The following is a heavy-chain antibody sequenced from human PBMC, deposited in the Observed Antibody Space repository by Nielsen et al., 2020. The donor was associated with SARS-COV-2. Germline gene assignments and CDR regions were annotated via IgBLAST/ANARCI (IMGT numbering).Heavy chain of an antibody. CDR3: ARDWIGPAAIFPREYYYYYYGMDV. CDR1: GYTFTSNG. CDR2: ISTHKGKT. Sequence: ASVKVSCKASGYTFTSNGISWVRQAPGQGLEWMGWISTHKGKTNYAQKLQGRVTMTTDTSTSTAYMEVRSLRSDDTAVYYCARDWIGPAAIFPREYYYYYYGMDVWGQGTTVTVSS. V-gene: IGHV1-18*01. J-gene: IGHJ6*02. D-gene: IGHD2-2*01.